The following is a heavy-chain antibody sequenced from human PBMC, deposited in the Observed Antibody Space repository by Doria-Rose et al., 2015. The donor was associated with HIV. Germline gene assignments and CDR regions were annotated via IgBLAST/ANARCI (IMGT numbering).Heavy chain of an antibody. J-gene: IGHJ4*02. CDR2: IFSDDER. CDR1: GVSLSSPGMG. CDR3: ARIKSSRWYHKYYFDF. Sequence: ESGPVLVKPTETLTLTCTVSGVSLSSPGMGVSWIRQPPGKALEWLANIFSDDERSCKTSLKCRLTISRGTSKSQVVLTMTDMDPVDTATYYCARIKSSRWYHKYYFDFWGQGTLVIVSA. V-gene: IGHV2-26*01. D-gene: IGHD6-13*01.